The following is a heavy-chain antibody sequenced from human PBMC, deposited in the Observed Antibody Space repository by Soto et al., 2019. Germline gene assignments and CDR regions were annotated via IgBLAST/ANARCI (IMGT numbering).Heavy chain of an antibody. J-gene: IGHJ6*02. V-gene: IGHV4-39*01. Sequence: EGLCVTGTVSGGFVSSSRYYGGWIRQPPGKGLEWIGSIYYTGDTFFNPSLKSRVTFSVDPSKNQFSLKLTSLTAADTAVYFCARHKELLLASLSYGLHLWGQGTKVTVS. D-gene: IGHD3-22*01. CDR3: ARHKELLLASLSYGLHL. CDR1: GGFVSSSRYY. CDR2: IYYTGDT.